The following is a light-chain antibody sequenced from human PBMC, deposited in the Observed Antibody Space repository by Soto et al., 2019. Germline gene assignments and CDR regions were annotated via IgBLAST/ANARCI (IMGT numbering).Light chain of an antibody. CDR2: TAS. J-gene: IGKJ2*01. CDR3: QQYYNWPLEYT. V-gene: IGKV3-15*01. CDR1: QSVSSK. Sequence: EIGMTQSPGTLSVSPGERVTLSCRASQSVSSKVAWYQQKPGQAPRLLIFTASLRATGVPARFSGSGSGPEFTLTISSLQSEDFAVYWCQQYYNWPLEYTFGQGTKLEI.